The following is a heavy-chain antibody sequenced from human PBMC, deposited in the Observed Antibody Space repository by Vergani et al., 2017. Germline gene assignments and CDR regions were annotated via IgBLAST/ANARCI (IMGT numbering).Heavy chain of an antibody. CDR1: GFTFSSYS. Sequence: EVQLVESGGGLVQTGGSLRLSCAASGFTFSSYSMNWVRQAPGKGLEWVSYISSSSSTIYYADSVKGRFTISRDNAKNSLYLQMNSLRDEDTAVYYCASQWLTSGWFDPWGQGTLVTSPQ. J-gene: IGHJ5*02. D-gene: IGHD6-19*01. CDR3: ASQWLTSGWFDP. V-gene: IGHV3-48*02. CDR2: ISSSSSTI.